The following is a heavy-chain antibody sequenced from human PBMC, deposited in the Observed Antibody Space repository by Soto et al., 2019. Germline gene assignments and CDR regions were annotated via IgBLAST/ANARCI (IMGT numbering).Heavy chain of an antibody. CDR1: GFTFSSYG. CDR2: ISYDGSNK. V-gene: IGHV3-30*18. D-gene: IGHD5-12*01. CDR3: AKDLGVVATIIDY. J-gene: IGHJ4*02. Sequence: GGSLRLSCAASGFTFSSYGRHWVRQAPGKGLEWVAVISYDGSNKYYADSVKGRFTISRDNSKNTLYLQMNSLRAEDTAVYYCAKDLGVVATIIDYWGQGTLVTVSS.